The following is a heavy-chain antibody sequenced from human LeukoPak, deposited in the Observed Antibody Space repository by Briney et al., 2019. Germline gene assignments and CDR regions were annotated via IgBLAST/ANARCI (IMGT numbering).Heavy chain of an antibody. V-gene: IGHV3-66*01. Sequence: GGSLRLSCAASGFTVSSNYMSWVRQAPGKGLEWVSVIYSGGSTYYADSVKGRFTISRDNSKNTLYLQMSSLRAEDTAVYYCVKGRIQLWFEFDYWGQGTLVTVSS. D-gene: IGHD5-18*01. CDR3: VKGRIQLWFEFDY. J-gene: IGHJ4*02. CDR1: GFTVSSNY. CDR2: IYSGGST.